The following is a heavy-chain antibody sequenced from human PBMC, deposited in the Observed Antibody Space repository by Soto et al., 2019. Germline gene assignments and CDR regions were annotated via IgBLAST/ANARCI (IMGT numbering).Heavy chain of an antibody. J-gene: IGHJ6*02. V-gene: IGHV1-2*04. CDR3: ARDRLESGSGNYYYYGMDV. Sequence: ASVKVSCKASGYTFTGYYMHWVRQAPGQGLEWTGWINPNSGGTNYAQKFQGWVTMTRDTSISTAYMELSRLRSDDTAVYYCARDRLESGSGNYYYYGMDVSGQGTTVTVSS. D-gene: IGHD3-10*01. CDR1: GYTFTGYY. CDR2: INPNSGGT.